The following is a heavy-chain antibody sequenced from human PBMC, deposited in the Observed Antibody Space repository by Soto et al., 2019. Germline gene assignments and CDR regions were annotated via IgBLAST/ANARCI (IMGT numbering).Heavy chain of an antibody. V-gene: IGHV1-46*01. Sequence: ASVKVSCKASGYDVTRYYIHCVLQCPVQGLEWMGIINPTGGGRTKYAQKFQGRVTVTSDRSTSTVYMELTSLRSDDTAVYYCARIAARPTYYGMDVWGQGTTVTVSS. CDR2: INPTGGGRT. CDR3: ARIAARPTYYGMDV. J-gene: IGHJ6*02. D-gene: IGHD6-6*01. CDR1: GYDVTRYY.